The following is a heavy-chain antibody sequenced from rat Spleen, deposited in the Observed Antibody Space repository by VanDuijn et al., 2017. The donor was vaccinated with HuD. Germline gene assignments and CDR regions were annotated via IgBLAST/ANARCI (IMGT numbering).Heavy chain of an antibody. CDR3: ARYKNNYYVMDA. J-gene: IGHJ4*01. Sequence: EVQLQESGPGLVKPSQSLSLTCSVTGYSISRNYWGWIRKFPGNKMAWIGHISYSGSTSYNPSLKSRISITSDTPKNQYFLQLNSVTTEDTATYYCARYKNNYYVMDAWSQGASVTVSS. CDR2: ISYSGST. D-gene: IGHD1-10*01. V-gene: IGHV3-1*01. CDR1: GYSISRNY.